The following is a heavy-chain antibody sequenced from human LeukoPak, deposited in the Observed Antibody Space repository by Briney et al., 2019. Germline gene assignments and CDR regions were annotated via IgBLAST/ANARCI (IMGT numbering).Heavy chain of an antibody. J-gene: IGHJ4*02. CDR2: ISGSGGST. CDR1: GFTFSSYA. CDR3: ARGGLHPGSFDY. V-gene: IGHV3-23*01. D-gene: IGHD5-12*01. Sequence: GGSLRLSCAASGFTFSSYAMSWVRQAPGKGLEWVSAISGSGGSTYYADSVKGRFTISRDNAKNSLYLQMNSLRAEDTAVYYCARGGLHPGSFDYWGQGTLVTVSS.